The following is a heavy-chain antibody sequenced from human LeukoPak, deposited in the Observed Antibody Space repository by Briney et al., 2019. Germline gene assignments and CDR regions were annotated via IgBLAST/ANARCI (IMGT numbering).Heavy chain of an antibody. CDR1: GYTFTGYY. Sequence: ASVKVSCKASGYTFTGYYMRWVRQAPGQGLEWMGRIIPIGGTTNYAQKLQGRVTITTAASTSSSYMELSMLTSEATVVYYSARTEYGGYDLINDYGDVGGFDYWGQGTLSPSPQ. J-gene: IGHJ4*02. V-gene: IGHV1-2*01. CDR2: IIPIGGTT. D-gene: IGHD5-12*01. CDR3: ARTEYGGYDLINDYGDVGGFDY.